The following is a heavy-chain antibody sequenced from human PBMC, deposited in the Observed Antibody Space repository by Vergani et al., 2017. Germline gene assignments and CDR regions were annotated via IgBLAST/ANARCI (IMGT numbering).Heavy chain of an antibody. CDR3: ASDTHSGQRADR. D-gene: IGHD1-26*01. J-gene: IGHJ5*02. CDR1: FDSIRNLY. Sequence: QVQLQESGPGLVKSSETLSLTCSVSFDSIRNLYCNWIRQPPGKGLEWIGSIHYSENTNYNPSLKTRVTKSVDTSKNQFSLTLTSVTAAGTAVYYCASDTHSGQRADRWGQGILVTVTS. CDR2: IHYSENT. V-gene: IGHV4-59*11.